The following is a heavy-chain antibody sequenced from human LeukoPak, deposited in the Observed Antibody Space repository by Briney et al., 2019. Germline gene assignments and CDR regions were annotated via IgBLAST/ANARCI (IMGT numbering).Heavy chain of an antibody. CDR2: MYYSGNT. D-gene: IGHD6-25*01. CDR3: ARHLSGWPPRVTLPFDY. J-gene: IGHJ4*02. Sequence: SETLSLTCTVSGDAITGSSYYWGWIRQSPGKGLEWIGSMYYSGNTYYNPSLNSRVTISVDTSKNQFSLNLSSVTAGDTAVYYCARHLSGWPPRVTLPFDYWGQGTLVTVSS. CDR1: GDAITGSSYY. V-gene: IGHV4-39*01.